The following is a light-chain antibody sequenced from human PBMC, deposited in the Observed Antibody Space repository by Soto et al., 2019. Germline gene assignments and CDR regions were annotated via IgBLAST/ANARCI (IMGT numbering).Light chain of an antibody. Sequence: DIHMTPSPSSLSASVRNRVTITFRASQSISHYLNWYQQKTGNAPTLLIYAASSLQSGVPSRFSGSGSGTDFTLTISRLQPEDFETYYRTQSYSSLNFGQGTQLEIK. V-gene: IGKV1-39*01. J-gene: IGKJ5*01. CDR2: AAS. CDR1: QSISHY. CDR3: TQSYSSLN.